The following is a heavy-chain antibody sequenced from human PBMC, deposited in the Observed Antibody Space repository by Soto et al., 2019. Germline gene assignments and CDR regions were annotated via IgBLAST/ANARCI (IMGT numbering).Heavy chain of an antibody. CDR3: VRDRTGDRVDY. Sequence: QVQLVESGGGVVQPGRSLRLSCAASGFTFSGHAMHWVRQAPGKVLEWVAVISYDGSKQYYADSVKGRFTISRDNSKNTLYLHMNSLRPEDTAVYYCVRDRTGDRVDYWGQGTLVTVSS. CDR2: ISYDGSKQ. D-gene: IGHD7-27*01. CDR1: GFTFSGHA. J-gene: IGHJ4*02. V-gene: IGHV3-30-3*01.